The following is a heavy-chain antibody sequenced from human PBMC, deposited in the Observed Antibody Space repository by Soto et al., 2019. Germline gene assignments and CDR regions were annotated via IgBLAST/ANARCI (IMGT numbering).Heavy chain of an antibody. CDR1: GYSFTSYW. J-gene: IGHJ6*02. CDR3: AXLDSNYDVGGYYYGMDV. D-gene: IGHD4-4*01. Sequence: PGESLKISCKGSGYSFTSYWISWVRQMPGKGLEWMGRIDPSDSYTNYSPSFQGHVTISADKSISTAYLQWSSLKASDTAMYYCAXLDSNYDVGGYYYGMDVWGQGTTVTVSS. CDR2: IDPSDSYT. V-gene: IGHV5-10-1*01.